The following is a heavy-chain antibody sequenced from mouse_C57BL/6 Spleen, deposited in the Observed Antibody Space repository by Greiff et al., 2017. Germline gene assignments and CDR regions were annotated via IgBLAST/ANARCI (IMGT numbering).Heavy chain of an antibody. D-gene: IGHD1-1*01. V-gene: IGHV1-80*01. CDR3: ARGGTYYYGLDY. CDR2: IYPGGGDT. Sequence: VQLQQSGAELVKPGASVKISCKASGYAFSSYWMNWVKQRPGKGLEWIGQIYPGGGDTNYNGKCKGKATLTADKSSSTAYMQLSSLTSEDSAVYFCARGGTYYYGLDYWGQGTTLTVSS. J-gene: IGHJ2*01. CDR1: GYAFSSYW.